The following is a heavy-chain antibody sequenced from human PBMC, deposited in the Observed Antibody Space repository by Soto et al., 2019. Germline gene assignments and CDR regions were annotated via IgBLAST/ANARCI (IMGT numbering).Heavy chain of an antibody. CDR2: IRSKANSYAT. CDR1: GFTFSGSA. J-gene: IGHJ6*02. Sequence: GGSLRLSCAASGFTFSGSAMHWVRQASGKGLEWVGRIRSKANSYATAYAASVKGRFTISRDDSKNTAYLQMNSLKTEDTAVYYCTRQVYDSSGYYSHYYYGMDVWGQGTTVTVSS. D-gene: IGHD3-22*01. CDR3: TRQVYDSSGYYSHYYYGMDV. V-gene: IGHV3-73*01.